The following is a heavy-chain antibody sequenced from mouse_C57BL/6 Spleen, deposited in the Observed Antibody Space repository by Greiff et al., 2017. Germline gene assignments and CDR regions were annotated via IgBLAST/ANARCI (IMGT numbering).Heavy chain of an antibody. Sequence: VKLVESGAELARPGASVKLSCKASGYTFTSYGISWVKQRTGQGLEWIGEIYPRSGNTYYNEKFKGKATLTADKSSSTAYMELRSLTSEDSAVYFCARSWVYWGQGTLVTVSA. J-gene: IGHJ3*01. CDR3: ARSWVY. CDR2: IYPRSGNT. V-gene: IGHV1-81*01. CDR1: GYTFTSYG. D-gene: IGHD4-1*01.